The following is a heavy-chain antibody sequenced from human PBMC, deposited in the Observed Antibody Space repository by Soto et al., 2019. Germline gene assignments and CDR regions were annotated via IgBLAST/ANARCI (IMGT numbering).Heavy chain of an antibody. D-gene: IGHD7-27*01. CDR1: GGSISSGDYY. CDR2: IYYSGST. J-gene: IGHJ6*02. Sequence: PSETLSLTCTVSGGSISSGDYYWSWIRQPPGKGLEWIGYIYYSGSTYYNPSPKSRVTISVDTSKNQFSLKLSSVTAADTAVYYCARESGAGDLGYYYYGMDVWGQGTTVTVS. CDR3: ARESGAGDLGYYYYGMDV. V-gene: IGHV4-30-4*01.